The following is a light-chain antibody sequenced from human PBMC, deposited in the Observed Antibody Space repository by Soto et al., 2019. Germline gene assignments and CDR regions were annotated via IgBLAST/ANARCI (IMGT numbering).Light chain of an antibody. Sequence: DIQMTQSPCSLSASVGDRVTITCRASQSISSYLNWYQQKPGKAPKLLIYAASSLQSGVPSRFSGSGSGTDFTLTINSLQPQDFATYFCQQSYSSPQTFGQGTKVDIK. V-gene: IGKV1-39*01. J-gene: IGKJ1*01. CDR3: QQSYSSPQT. CDR1: QSISSY. CDR2: AAS.